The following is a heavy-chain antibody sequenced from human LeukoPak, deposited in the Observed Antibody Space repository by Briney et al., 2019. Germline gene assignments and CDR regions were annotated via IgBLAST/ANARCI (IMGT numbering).Heavy chain of an antibody. J-gene: IGHJ3*02. Sequence: SETLSLTCTVSGGSISIYYWSWIRQPPGKGLEWIGYIYDSGSTNYNPSLKSRVTISVDTSMNQFSLKLSSVTAADTAVYYCASLTTAEAFDIWGQGTMVTVSS. V-gene: IGHV4-59*01. D-gene: IGHD3-22*01. CDR1: GGSISIYY. CDR2: IYDSGST. CDR3: ASLTTAEAFDI.